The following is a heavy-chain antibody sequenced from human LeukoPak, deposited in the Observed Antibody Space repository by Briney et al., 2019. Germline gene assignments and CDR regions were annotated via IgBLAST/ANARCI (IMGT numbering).Heavy chain of an antibody. J-gene: IGHJ5*02. V-gene: IGHV1-8*02. CDR1: GYTFTSYG. Sequence: GASVTVSCKASGYTFTSYGISWVRQAPGQGLEWMGWMNPNSGNTGYAQKFQGRVTMTRNTSISTAYMELSSLRSEDTAVYYCARGWRSSLGNWFDRWGQGTLVTVSS. CDR3: ARGWRSSLGNWFDR. D-gene: IGHD6-13*01. CDR2: MNPNSGNT.